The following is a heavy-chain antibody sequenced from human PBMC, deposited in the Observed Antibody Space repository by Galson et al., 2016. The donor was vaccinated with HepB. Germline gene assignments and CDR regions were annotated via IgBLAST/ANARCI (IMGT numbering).Heavy chain of an antibody. CDR1: GFTFNMYT. Sequence: SLRLSCAASGFTFNMYTMTWVRQAPGKGLEWVSSITPGSTYTHFADSVKGRFTISRDDAENSLYLHMNSLRADDTAVYYCARDRGYSGWSYFDYWGQGTLVTVSS. V-gene: IGHV3-21*04. CDR3: ARDRGYSGWSYFDY. CDR2: ITPGSTYT. D-gene: IGHD6-19*01. J-gene: IGHJ4*02.